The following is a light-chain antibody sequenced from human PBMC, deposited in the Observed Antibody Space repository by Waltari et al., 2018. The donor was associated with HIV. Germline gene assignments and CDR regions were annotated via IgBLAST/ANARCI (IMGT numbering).Light chain of an antibody. Sequence: QSVLTQPPSVSAAPGQKVTISCSGTSSHLGNNYVLWYQQLPGTAPKLLIYDNDKRLSWIADRVSGSKSGTSATLGITGLQTGDEADYYCGTWDTSLSAGVFGGGTKLTVL. CDR3: GTWDTSLSAGV. V-gene: IGLV1-51*01. CDR2: DND. J-gene: IGLJ3*02. CDR1: SSHLGNNY.